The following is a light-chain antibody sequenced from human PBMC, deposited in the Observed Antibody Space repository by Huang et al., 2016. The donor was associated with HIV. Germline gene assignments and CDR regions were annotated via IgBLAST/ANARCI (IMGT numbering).Light chain of an antibody. J-gene: IGKJ5*01. V-gene: IGKV1D-13*01. Sequence: AIQLTQSPSSLSASVGDRVTITCRASQGISSALAWYQQKPGKAPKLLIYDASSVESGVPSRFSGSGSGTDFTLTIISLQPEDFATYYCQQFNNYLTFGQGTRLEIK. CDR2: DAS. CDR1: QGISSA. CDR3: QQFNNYLT.